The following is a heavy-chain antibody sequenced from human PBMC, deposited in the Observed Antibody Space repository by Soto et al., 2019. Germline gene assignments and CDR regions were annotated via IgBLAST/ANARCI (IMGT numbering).Heavy chain of an antibody. CDR2: IWYHGTTK. V-gene: IGHV3-33*01. J-gene: IGHJ5*02. CDR1: GFSLSGYG. Sequence: GGSLRLSCEVSGFSLSGYGMHWVRQAPGKGLEWVAVIWYHGTTKNYADSVKGRFTISRDISKNTVYLQMDSLKVEYTAVYYCARDVDRTSHLNWFDPWGQGVMVTVSS. D-gene: IGHD5-12*01. CDR3: ARDVDRTSHLNWFDP.